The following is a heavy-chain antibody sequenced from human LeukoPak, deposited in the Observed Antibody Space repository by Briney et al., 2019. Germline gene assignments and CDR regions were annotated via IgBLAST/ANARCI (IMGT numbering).Heavy chain of an antibody. V-gene: IGHV3-30*02. Sequence: GGSLRLSCAASGFTFSSYGMHWVRQTPGKGLEWVAFIRYDGSNKYYADSVKGRFTISRDNSKNTLYLQMNSLRAEDTAVYYCVRQYSSSSGMGSVFPYFDYWGQGTLVTVSS. CDR1: GFTFSSYG. J-gene: IGHJ4*02. CDR3: VRQYSSSSGMGSVFPYFDY. CDR2: IRYDGSNK. D-gene: IGHD6-6*01.